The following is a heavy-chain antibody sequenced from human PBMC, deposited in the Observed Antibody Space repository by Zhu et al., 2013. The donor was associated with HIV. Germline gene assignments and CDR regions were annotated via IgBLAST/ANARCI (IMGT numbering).Heavy chain of an antibody. V-gene: IGHV1-69*01. D-gene: IGHD5-12*01. J-gene: IGHJ4*02. CDR2: IIPIFATT. Sequence: VHLVQSGAEVKKPGSSVKVSCKASGGTFTTYGISWVRQAPAQGPEWMGGIIPIFATTNYAQNFQGRVTITADESTSTAYMELSSLRSEDTAVYYCARDGYNWGDFDYWGQGTLVTVSS. CDR1: GGTFTTYG. CDR3: ARDGYNWGDFDY.